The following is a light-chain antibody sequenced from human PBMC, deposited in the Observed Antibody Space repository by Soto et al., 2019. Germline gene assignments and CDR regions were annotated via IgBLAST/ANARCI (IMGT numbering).Light chain of an antibody. CDR1: QDISTY. CDR2: VAS. V-gene: IGKV1-9*01. Sequence: DIQLPQSPSFLSASVGDRVTLTCRASQDISTYLAWYQQKPGKAPNLLIYVASTLQDGVPSRFSGTGSGTEFTLTISNLQPADFATYYCQQLDSYPLTFGGGTEVEIQ. CDR3: QQLDSYPLT. J-gene: IGKJ4*01.